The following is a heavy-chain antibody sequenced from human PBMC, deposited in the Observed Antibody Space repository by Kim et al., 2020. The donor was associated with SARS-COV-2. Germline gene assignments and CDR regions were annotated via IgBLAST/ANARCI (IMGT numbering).Heavy chain of an antibody. CDR1: GFTLSDYY. CDR3: ARVRGAAGPFYYYYYGMDV. CDR2: ISSSGSNI. V-gene: IGHV3-11*01. D-gene: IGHD6-13*01. J-gene: IGHJ6*02. Sequence: GGSLRLSCAASGFTLSDYYISWIRQAPGKGLEWVSYISSSGSNIYYADSVKGRLTISRDNAKNSLYLQMNSLRAEDTAVYYCARVRGAAGPFYYYYYGMDVWGQGTTVTVSS.